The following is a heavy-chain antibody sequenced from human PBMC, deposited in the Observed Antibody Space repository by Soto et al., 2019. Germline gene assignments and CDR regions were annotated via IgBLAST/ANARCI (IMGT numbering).Heavy chain of an antibody. Sequence: GGSLRLSCAASGFTFSSYSMNWVRQAPGKGLEWVSSISSSSSYIYYADSVKGRFTISRDNAKNSLYLQMNSLRAEDTAVYYCARGPHRKFLYSGYDSVAFDIWGQGTMVTVSS. CDR2: ISSSSSYI. J-gene: IGHJ3*02. V-gene: IGHV3-21*01. CDR3: ARGPHRKFLYSGYDSVAFDI. CDR1: GFTFSSYS. D-gene: IGHD5-12*01.